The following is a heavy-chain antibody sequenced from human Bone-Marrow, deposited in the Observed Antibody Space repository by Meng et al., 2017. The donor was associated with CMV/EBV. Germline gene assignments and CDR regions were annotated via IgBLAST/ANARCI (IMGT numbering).Heavy chain of an antibody. Sequence: ASEICSGKASGYTFTGYYMHWVRQAPGQGLEWKGWINPNSGGTNYAQKFQGRVTMTRNTSISTAYRELSSLRSEDTAVYYCARDQESYSYGFTDYGMDVWAQGHTVTCSS. CDR1: GYTFTGYY. V-gene: IGHV1-2*02. D-gene: IGHD5-18*01. CDR2: INPNSGGT. CDR3: ARDQESYSYGFTDYGMDV. J-gene: IGHJ6*01.